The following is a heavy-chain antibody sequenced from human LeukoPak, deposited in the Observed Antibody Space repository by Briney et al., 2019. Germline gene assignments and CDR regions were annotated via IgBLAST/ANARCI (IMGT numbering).Heavy chain of an antibody. CDR1: GYSINSGYY. D-gene: IGHD2-15*01. CDR3: ARSSADCSGGHRYPRGNSFDS. Sequence: SETLSLTCAVSGYSINSGYYWGWVRQAPGKGLEWIGIVYHSGNTYYNPSLQSRVTISVDTSKNQFFLKLISVTAADTALYYCARSSADCSGGHRYPRGNSFDSWGQGTLVTISS. CDR2: VYHSGNT. J-gene: IGHJ5*01. V-gene: IGHV4-38-2*01.